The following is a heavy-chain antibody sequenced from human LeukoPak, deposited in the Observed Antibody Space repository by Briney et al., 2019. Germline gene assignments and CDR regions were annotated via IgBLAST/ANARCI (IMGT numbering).Heavy chain of an antibody. V-gene: IGHV3-74*01. J-gene: IGHJ4*02. D-gene: IGHD3-10*01. CDR1: GFTFSSYW. CDR3: AREGIGENAPNYFDY. Sequence: GGSLRLSCAASGFTFSSYWMHWVRQAPGKGLVWVSRINSYGSSTSYADSVKGRFTISRDNAKNTLYLQMNSLRAEDTAVYYCAREGIGENAPNYFDYWGREPWSPSPQ. CDR2: INSYGSST.